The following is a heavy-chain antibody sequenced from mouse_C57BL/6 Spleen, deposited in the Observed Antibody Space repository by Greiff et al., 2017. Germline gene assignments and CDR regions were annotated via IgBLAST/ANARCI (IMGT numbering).Heavy chain of an antibody. J-gene: IGHJ3*01. CDR2: IYPGDGDT. CDR3: ARATTAQAWFAY. V-gene: IGHV1-80*01. Sequence: VQLQQSGAELVKPGASVKISCKASGYAFSSYWMNWVKQRPGKGLEWIGQIYPGDGDTNYNGKFKGKATLTADKSSSTAYMQLSSLTSEDSAVYFCARATTAQAWFAYWGQGTLVTVSA. D-gene: IGHD3-2*02. CDR1: GYAFSSYW.